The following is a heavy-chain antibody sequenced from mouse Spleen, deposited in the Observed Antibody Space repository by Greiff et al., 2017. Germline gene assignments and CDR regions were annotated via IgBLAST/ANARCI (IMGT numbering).Heavy chain of an antibody. CDR2: ISDGGSYT. V-gene: IGHV5-4*01. CDR1: GFTFSSYA. J-gene: IGHJ4*01. CDR3: ARELPYAMDY. Sequence: EVQLVESGGGLVKPGGSLKLSCAASGFTFSSYAMSWVRQTPEKRLEWVATISDGGSYTYYPDNVKGRFTISRDNAKNNLYLQMSHLKSEDTAMYYCARELPYAMDYWGQGTSVTVSS.